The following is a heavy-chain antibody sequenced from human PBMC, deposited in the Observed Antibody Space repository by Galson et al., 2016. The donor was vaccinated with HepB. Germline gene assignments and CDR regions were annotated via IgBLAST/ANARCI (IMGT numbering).Heavy chain of an antibody. Sequence: SLRLSCAASGFTFSSYGMHWVRQAPGKGLEWVAFISYGESNKYYADSVKGRFTISRDNSKNTLSLQMNSLGAEDTATYSCARSYYYGSGSNWLDPWGQGTLVTVSS. CDR1: GFTFSSYG. CDR3: ARSYYYGSGSNWLDP. V-gene: IGHV3-30*03. J-gene: IGHJ5*02. D-gene: IGHD3-10*01. CDR2: ISYGESNK.